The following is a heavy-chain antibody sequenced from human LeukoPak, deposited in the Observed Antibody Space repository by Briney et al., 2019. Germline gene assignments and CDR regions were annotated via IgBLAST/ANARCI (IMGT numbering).Heavy chain of an antibody. CDR2: INPNSGGT. CDR1: GYTFTGYY. Sequence: ASVTVSCKASGYTFTGYYMHWVRQAPGQGLEWMGWINPNSGGTNYAQKLQGRVTMTRDTSISTAYMELSRLRSDDTAVYCCARGGATAGMGGEYYYYYYGMDVWGQGTTVTVSS. J-gene: IGHJ6*02. CDR3: ARGGATAGMGGEYYYYYYGMDV. D-gene: IGHD6-13*01. V-gene: IGHV1-2*02.